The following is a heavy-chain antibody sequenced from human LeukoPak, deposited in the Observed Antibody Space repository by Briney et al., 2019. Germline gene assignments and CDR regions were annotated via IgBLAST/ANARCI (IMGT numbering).Heavy chain of an antibody. J-gene: IGHJ4*02. CDR3: ARDQGSLTRSWYTGY. Sequence: ASVKVSCKASGYSFTGYHIHWVRQAPGQGLEWMGRINPYSGDTNFAQKFQGRVTMTRDTSITTAYMDLSSLTPDDTAVYFCARDQGSLTRSWYTGYWGQGTQVTVSS. CDR1: GYSFTGYH. D-gene: IGHD6-13*01. V-gene: IGHV1-2*06. CDR2: INPYSGDT.